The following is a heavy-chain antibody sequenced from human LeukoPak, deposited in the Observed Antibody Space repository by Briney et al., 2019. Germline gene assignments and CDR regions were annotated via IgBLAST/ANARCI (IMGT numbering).Heavy chain of an antibody. V-gene: IGHV3-33*01. CDR2: IWYDGSNK. Sequence: PGRSLRLSCAASGFTFSSYGMHWVRQAPGKGLEWVAVIWYDGSNKYYADSVKGRFTISRDNSKSTLYLQMNSLRAEDTAVYYCARPIGYSSPADYWGQGTLVTVSS. CDR3: ARPIGYSSPADY. D-gene: IGHD5-18*01. CDR1: GFTFSSYG. J-gene: IGHJ4*02.